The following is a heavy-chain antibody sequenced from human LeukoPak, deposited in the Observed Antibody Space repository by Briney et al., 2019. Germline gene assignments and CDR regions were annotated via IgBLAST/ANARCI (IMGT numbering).Heavy chain of an antibody. J-gene: IGHJ5*02. V-gene: IGHV1-18*04. CDR3: ARDAGLSQHYDFWSGYYNGPGWSDP. CDR2: ISAYNGNT. Sequence: ASVKVSCKASGYTFTSYGISWVRQAPGQGLEWMGWISAYNGNTNYVQKLQGRVTMTTDTSTSTAYMELRSLRSDDTAVYYCARDAGLSQHYDFWSGYYNGPGWSDPWASEPWSPSPQ. CDR1: GYTFTSYG. D-gene: IGHD3-3*01.